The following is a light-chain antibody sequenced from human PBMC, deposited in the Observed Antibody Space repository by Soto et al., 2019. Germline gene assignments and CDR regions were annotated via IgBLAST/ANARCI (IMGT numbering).Light chain of an antibody. CDR2: DAS. J-gene: IGKJ1*01. Sequence: EIVLTQSPATLSLSPWGRATLSCRASQSVSSYLAWYQQKPGQAPRLLIYDASNRATGIPARFSGSGSGTDFTLTISSLEPEDFAVYYCQQRRTFGQGTRWIS. V-gene: IGKV3-11*01. CDR3: QQRRT. CDR1: QSVSSY.